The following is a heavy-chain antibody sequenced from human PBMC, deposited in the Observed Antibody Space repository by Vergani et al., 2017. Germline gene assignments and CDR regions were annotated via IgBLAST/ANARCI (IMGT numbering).Heavy chain of an antibody. V-gene: IGHV4-59*01. CDR3: ARIGGAAADLFWFDP. D-gene: IGHD6-13*01. CDR1: GGSISSYY. J-gene: IGHJ5*02. Sequence: QVQLQESGPGLVKPSETLSLTCTVSGGSISSYYWSWIRQPPGKGLEWIGYIYYSGSTNYNPSLKSRVTIAVDTSKNQFSRKLSAVTAADTAVYYCARIGGAAADLFWFDPWGQGTLVTVSS. CDR2: IYYSGST.